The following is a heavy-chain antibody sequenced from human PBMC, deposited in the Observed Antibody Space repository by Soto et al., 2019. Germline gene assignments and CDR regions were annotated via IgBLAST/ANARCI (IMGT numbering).Heavy chain of an antibody. J-gene: IGHJ4*02. Sequence: SETLSLTCAVSGGSISSSNWWSWVRQPPGKGLEWIGEIYHSGSTNYNPSLKSRVTISVDKSKNQFSLKLSSVTAADTAVYYCARVYCSGGSCKRGGYFDYWGQGTLVTVSS. CDR2: IYHSGST. D-gene: IGHD2-15*01. CDR1: GGSISSSNW. V-gene: IGHV4-4*02. CDR3: ARVYCSGGSCKRGGYFDY.